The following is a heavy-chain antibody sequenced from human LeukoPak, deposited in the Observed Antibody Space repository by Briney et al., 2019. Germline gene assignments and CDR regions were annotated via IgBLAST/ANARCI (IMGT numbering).Heavy chain of an antibody. CDR1: GFIFDNYG. J-gene: IGHJ3*02. CDR3: ASRTWGISTFDN. D-gene: IGHD7-27*01. Sequence: PGGSLRLSCAASGFIFDNYGMNWVRQAPGKGLEWVSGINWNGGSTAYADSVKGRFTISRDNAKNSLFLQMNSLRAEDTALYYCASRTWGISTFDNWGQGTMVTVSS. CDR2: INWNGGST. V-gene: IGHV3-20*04.